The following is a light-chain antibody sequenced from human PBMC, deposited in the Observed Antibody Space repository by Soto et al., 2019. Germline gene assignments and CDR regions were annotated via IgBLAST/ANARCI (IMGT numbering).Light chain of an antibody. CDR2: GNS. Sequence: QSVLTQPPSVSGAPGQRVTISCTGSSSNIGAGYDVHWYQQLPGTAPKLLIYGNSNRPSGVPDRFSGSKSGTSASLAITGRQAEDDADYYCQSYDSMLSGYVVFGGGTKLTVL. CDR3: QSYDSMLSGYVV. CDR1: SSNIGAGYD. J-gene: IGLJ2*01. V-gene: IGLV1-40*01.